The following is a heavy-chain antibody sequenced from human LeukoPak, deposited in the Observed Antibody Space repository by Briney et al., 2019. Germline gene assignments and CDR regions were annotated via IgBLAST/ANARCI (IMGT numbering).Heavy chain of an antibody. CDR1: GGSISSYY. CDR3: AIRIPGYSYGYYYYGMDV. Sequence: SETLSLTCTVSGGSISSYYWSWIRQPPGKGLEWLGYIYYSGSTNYNPSLKSRVTISVDTSKNQFSLKLSSVTAADTAVYYCAIRIPGYSYGYYYYGMDVWGQGTTVTVSS. CDR2: IYYSGST. D-gene: IGHD5-18*01. V-gene: IGHV4-59*01. J-gene: IGHJ6*02.